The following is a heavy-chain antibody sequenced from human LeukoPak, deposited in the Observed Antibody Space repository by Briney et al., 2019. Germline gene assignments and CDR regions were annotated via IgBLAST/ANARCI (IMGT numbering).Heavy chain of an antibody. Sequence: SETLSLTCTVSGGSISSYYWSWIRQPPGKGLEWIGYLYYNGNTNNNPSLKSRVTMSVDTSNNQFSLRLSSVTTADTAVYYCAKIPKGGDGLTSADQIYFDIWGRGTLVIVSS. CDR1: GGSISSYY. V-gene: IGHV4-59*08. J-gene: IGHJ2*01. D-gene: IGHD2-21*01. CDR2: LYYNGNT. CDR3: AKIPKGGDGLTSADQIYFDI.